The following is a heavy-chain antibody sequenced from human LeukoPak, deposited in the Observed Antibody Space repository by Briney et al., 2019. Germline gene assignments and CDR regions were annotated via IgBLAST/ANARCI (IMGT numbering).Heavy chain of an antibody. CDR3: ASALEWFGVPFDY. D-gene: IGHD3-10*01. J-gene: IGHJ4*02. V-gene: IGHV3-11*01. CDR2: ISSSGSTI. Sequence: GGSLRLSCAASGFTFSDYCMSWIRQAPGKGLEWVSYISSSGSTIYYADSVKGRFTISRDNAKNSLYLQMNSLRAEDTAVYYCASALEWFGVPFDYWGQGTLVTVSS. CDR1: GFTFSDYC.